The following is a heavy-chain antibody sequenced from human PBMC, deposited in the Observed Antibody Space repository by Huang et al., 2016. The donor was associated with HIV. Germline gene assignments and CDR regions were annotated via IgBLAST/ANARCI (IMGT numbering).Heavy chain of an antibody. Sequence: EVQLVESGGGLVQPGRSLRLSCAASVFIFADYAMHWVRQAPGKGLEWVSGISWNRGSIGYADSVKGRFTISRDNAKNSLYLQMNSRRAEDTALYYCVKDDYFDTSGHYPSWGQGTLVTVSS. CDR3: VKDDYFDTSGHYPS. D-gene: IGHD3-22*01. CDR2: ISWNRGSI. CDR1: VFIFADYA. J-gene: IGHJ4*02. V-gene: IGHV3-9*01.